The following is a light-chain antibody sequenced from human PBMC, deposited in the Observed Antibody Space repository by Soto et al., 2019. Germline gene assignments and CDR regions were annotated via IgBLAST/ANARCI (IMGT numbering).Light chain of an antibody. V-gene: IGKV3-11*01. CDR1: QSISSY. CDR2: DGS. Sequence: EIVLTQSPATLSLSPEEKATLSCRASQSISSYLAWYQQKPGRAPRLLIYDGSNRATGIPARFSGSGSETDFTLTISSLEPEDFASYYCQQRRSWPLTFGGGTKVDIK. J-gene: IGKJ4*01. CDR3: QQRRSWPLT.